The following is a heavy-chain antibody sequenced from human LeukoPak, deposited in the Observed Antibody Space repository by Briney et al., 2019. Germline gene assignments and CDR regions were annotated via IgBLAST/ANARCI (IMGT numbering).Heavy chain of an antibody. J-gene: IGHJ4*02. D-gene: IGHD2-2*01. CDR1: GYTFTTFG. Sequence: GASVKVSCKASGYTFTTFGITWVRQAPGQGLEWMAWISAYTGNTNYAPKFQGRVTMTTDTSTSTAHMELRSLTSDDTAVYYCARVASTTCDCPDYFDYWGQGTLVTVSS. CDR3: ARVASTTCDCPDYFDY. CDR2: ISAYTGNT. V-gene: IGHV1-18*01.